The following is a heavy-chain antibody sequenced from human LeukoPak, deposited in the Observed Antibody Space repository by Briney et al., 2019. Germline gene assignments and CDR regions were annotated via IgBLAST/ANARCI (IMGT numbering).Heavy chain of an antibody. J-gene: IGHJ4*02. CDR1: GFTFSSYG. Sequence: PGGSLRLSCAASGFTFSSYGMSWVRQAPGKGLEWVSAISGSGGSTYYADSVKGRFTISRDNSKNTLYLQMNSLRAEDTAVYYCAKSSGWYDRCFDYWGQGTLVTVSS. CDR3: AKSSGWYDRCFDY. V-gene: IGHV3-23*01. CDR2: ISGSGGST. D-gene: IGHD6-19*01.